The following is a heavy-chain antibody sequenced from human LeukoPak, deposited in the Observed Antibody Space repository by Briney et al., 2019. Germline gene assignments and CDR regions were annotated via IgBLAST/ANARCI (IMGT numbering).Heavy chain of an antibody. J-gene: IGHJ4*02. CDR3: ASTERCSTTCPLDY. CDR1: GGSFRGFY. D-gene: IGHD2-2*01. CDR2: INHSGST. V-gene: IGHV4-34*01. Sequence: SETLSLTCAVYGGSFRGFYWGWIRQPPGKGLEWVGEINHSGSTNYNPSLKSRVNISLDTSMKKFSLKLNSVTAADTAVYYCASTERCSTTCPLDYWGQGTLVTVSS.